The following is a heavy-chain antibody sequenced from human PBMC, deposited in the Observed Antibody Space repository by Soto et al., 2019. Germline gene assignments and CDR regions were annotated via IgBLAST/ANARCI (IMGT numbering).Heavy chain of an antibody. CDR1: GDSITSSSHY. V-gene: IGHV4-61*05. CDR2: IYYTGIT. Sequence: SETLSVTRPVSGDSITSSSHYWGRLRQPPEKGLEWIGYIYYTGITHYNPSLKSRLTISVDRSKNQFTLQLTSVTVEDTVVYYCATSYGNAWYTYWGQGTQVTVSS. D-gene: IGHD6-13*01. J-gene: IGHJ4*02. CDR3: ATSYGNAWYTY.